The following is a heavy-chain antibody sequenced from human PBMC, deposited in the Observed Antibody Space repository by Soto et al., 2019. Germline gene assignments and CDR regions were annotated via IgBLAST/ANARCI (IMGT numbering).Heavy chain of an antibody. CDR3: AREKASTSLLTHYYYAMDV. CDR1: GYTFINYY. Sequence: ASVKVSCKSSGYTFINYYVHWVRQAPGQGLEWMGMINPSGGRTTYPQKFQGRVTMTRDTSTSTVYVGLSSLRSDDTAVFYCAREKASTSLLTHYYYAMDVWGQGTTVTVSS. V-gene: IGHV1-46*01. CDR2: INPSGGRT. J-gene: IGHJ6*02.